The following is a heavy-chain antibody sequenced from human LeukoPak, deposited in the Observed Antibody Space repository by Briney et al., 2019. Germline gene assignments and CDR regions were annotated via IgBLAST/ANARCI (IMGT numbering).Heavy chain of an antibody. CDR3: ATGPVMITFGGVIAAVDY. Sequence: ASVKVSCKASGYTFTGYYMHWVRQAPGQGLEWMGWINPNSGGTNYAQKFQGWVTMTRDTSISTAYMELSRLRSEDTAVYYCATGPVMITFGGVIAAVDYWGQGTLVTVSS. V-gene: IGHV1-2*04. J-gene: IGHJ4*02. CDR1: GYTFTGYY. CDR2: INPNSGGT. D-gene: IGHD3-16*02.